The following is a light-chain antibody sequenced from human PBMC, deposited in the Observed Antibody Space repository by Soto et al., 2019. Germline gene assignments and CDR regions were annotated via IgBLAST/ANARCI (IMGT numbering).Light chain of an antibody. Sequence: DIQMTQSPSTLSASVGDRVTITCRASQSISDWLAWYQQKPGEAPRLLFYRASTLQSGVSSRFRGSGSGTEFTLTISDLQPDDFATYYCQQYHIYSWTFGQGTTVGIK. CDR2: RAS. CDR3: QQYHIYSWT. V-gene: IGKV1-5*03. J-gene: IGKJ1*01. CDR1: QSISDW.